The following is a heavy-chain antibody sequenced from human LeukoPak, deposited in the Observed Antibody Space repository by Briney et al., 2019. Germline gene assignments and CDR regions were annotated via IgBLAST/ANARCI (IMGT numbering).Heavy chain of an antibody. V-gene: IGHV4-61*02. CDR1: GGSISSDSYY. CDR2: IYTSGVT. CDR3: AREAGDYDFWSGNYDY. J-gene: IGHJ4*02. Sequence: PSETLSLTCTVSGGSISSDSYYWNWVRQPAGKGLEWIGRIYTSGVTDYNPSLKSRVTISADTSKNQFSLRLNSVTAADTAVYYCAREAGDYDFWSGNYDYWGQGTLVTVSS. D-gene: IGHD3-3*01.